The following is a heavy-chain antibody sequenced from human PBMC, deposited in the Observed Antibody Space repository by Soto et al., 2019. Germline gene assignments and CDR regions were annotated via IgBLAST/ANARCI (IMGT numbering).Heavy chain of an antibody. CDR3: AKDRGGFASGWEYFDF. V-gene: IGHV3-23*01. D-gene: IGHD6-19*01. Sequence: EVQLLESGGGLVEPGGSLRVSCAASGFSFDTYSMSRFSMSWVRQAPGKGLEWVSSISGSGGKAYYADSVKGRFTISRDNSKNMVYLQMNSLSAEATAFYYFAKDRGGFASGWEYFDFWGQGALVTVSS. CDR1: GFSFDTYSMSRFS. CDR2: ISGSGGKA. J-gene: IGHJ4*02.